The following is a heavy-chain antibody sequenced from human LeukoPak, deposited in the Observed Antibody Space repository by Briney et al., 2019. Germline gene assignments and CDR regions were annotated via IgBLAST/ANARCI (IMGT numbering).Heavy chain of an antibody. Sequence: SVKVSCKASGGTFSSYAISWVRQAPGQGLEWMGGIIPIFGTANYAQKFQGRVTITTDESTSTAYMELSSLRSEDTAVYYCARERTGYPLGDAFDIWGQGTMVTVSS. CDR1: GGTFSSYA. V-gene: IGHV1-69*05. J-gene: IGHJ3*02. CDR3: ARERTGYPLGDAFDI. D-gene: IGHD3/OR15-3a*01. CDR2: IIPIFGTA.